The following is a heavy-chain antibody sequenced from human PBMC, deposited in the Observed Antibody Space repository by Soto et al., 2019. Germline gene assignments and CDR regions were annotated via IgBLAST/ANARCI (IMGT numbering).Heavy chain of an antibody. D-gene: IGHD6-19*01. CDR3: ARHGVGGWSLFDY. V-gene: IGHV4-39*01. CDR2: IYYSGST. J-gene: IGHJ4*02. Sequence: PSETLSLTCTVSGGSISSSGYYWGWIRQPPGKGLEWIGSIYYSGSTYCNPSLKSRVTISVDTSKNQFSLKLSSVTAADTAVYYCARHGVGGWSLFDYWGQGTLVTVSS. CDR1: GGSISSSGYY.